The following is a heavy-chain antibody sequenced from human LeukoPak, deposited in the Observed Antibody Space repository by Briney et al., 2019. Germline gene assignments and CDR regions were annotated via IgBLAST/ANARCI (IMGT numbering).Heavy chain of an antibody. J-gene: IGHJ6*03. V-gene: IGHV5-51*01. CDR3: ARTSTVTTFQLGYMDV. CDR2: IYPGDSDT. CDR1: GYSFTSYW. Sequence: PGESLKISCKGSGYSFTSYWIGWVRQMPGKGLEWMGIIYPGDSDTRYSPSFQGQVTISADKSISTAYLQWSSLKASDTAMYYCARTSTVTTFQLGYMDVWGKGTTVTVSS. D-gene: IGHD4-11*01.